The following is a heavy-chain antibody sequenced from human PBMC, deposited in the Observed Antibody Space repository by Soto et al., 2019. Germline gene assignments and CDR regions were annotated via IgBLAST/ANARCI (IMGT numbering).Heavy chain of an antibody. CDR2: ISGSGGST. D-gene: IGHD2-2*01. CDR3: AKDPPREAPGLVVPAAMWWDY. CDR1: GFTFSSYA. Sequence: GGSLRLSCAASGFTFSSYAMSWVRQAPGKGLEWVSAISGSGGSTYYADSVKGRFTISRDNSKNTLYLQMNSLRAEDTAVYYCAKDPPREAPGLVVPAAMWWDYWGQGTLVTVSS. V-gene: IGHV3-23*01. J-gene: IGHJ4*02.